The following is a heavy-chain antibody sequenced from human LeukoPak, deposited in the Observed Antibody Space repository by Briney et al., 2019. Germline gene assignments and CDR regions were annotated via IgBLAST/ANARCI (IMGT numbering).Heavy chain of an antibody. J-gene: IGHJ5*02. CDR3: ARDRGYSGIDP. CDR1: GGSFSGYY. CDR2: INHSGST. D-gene: IGHD1-1*01. Sequence: PSETLSLTCAVYGGSFSGYYWSWIRQPPGKGLEWIGEINHSGSTNYNPSLKSRVTISVDTSKNQFSLKLSSVTAADTAVYYCARDRGYSGIDPWGQGTLVTVSS. V-gene: IGHV4-34*01.